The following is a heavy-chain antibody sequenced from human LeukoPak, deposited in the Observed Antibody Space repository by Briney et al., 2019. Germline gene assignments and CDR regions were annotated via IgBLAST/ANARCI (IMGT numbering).Heavy chain of an antibody. CDR3: ARDPLAAADYFDY. CDR1: GFTFSNYA. CDR2: ISSSSSYI. D-gene: IGHD6-13*01. V-gene: IGHV3-21*01. J-gene: IGHJ4*02. Sequence: GGSLRLSCAASGFTFSNYAMNWVRQAPGKGLEWVSSISSSSSYIYYADSVKGRFTISRDNAKNSLYLQMNSLRAEDTAVYYCARDPLAAADYFDYWGQGTLVTVSS.